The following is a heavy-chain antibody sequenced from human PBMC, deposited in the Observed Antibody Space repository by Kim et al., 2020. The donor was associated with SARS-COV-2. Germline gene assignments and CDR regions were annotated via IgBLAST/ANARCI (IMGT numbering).Heavy chain of an antibody. CDR3: VRGVYYYDSNAFGP. V-gene: IGHV3-74*01. CDR2: IKSDGTDT. J-gene: IGHJ5*02. Sequence: GGSLRLSCAASGFTFSSYWMHWVRQVPGKGLIWVSRIKSDGTDTVYANSVKGRFTVSRDNARNTQYLQMKSLRAEDTALYYCVRGVYYYDSNAFGPWGQGTLVTVSP. CDR1: GFTFSSYW. D-gene: IGHD3-22*01.